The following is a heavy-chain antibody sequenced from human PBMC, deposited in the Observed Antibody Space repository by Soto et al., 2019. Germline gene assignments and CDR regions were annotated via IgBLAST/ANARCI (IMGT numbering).Heavy chain of an antibody. V-gene: IGHV4-59*01. Sequence: SETLSLTCAVSGGSISSYYWSWIRQPPGKGLEWIGYIYYSGSTNYNPSLKSRVTISVDTSKNQFSLKLSSVTAADTAVYYCARDKVGASPNWGQGTLVTVSS. CDR2: IYYSGST. CDR1: GGSISSYY. J-gene: IGHJ4*02. D-gene: IGHD1-26*01. CDR3: ARDKVGASPN.